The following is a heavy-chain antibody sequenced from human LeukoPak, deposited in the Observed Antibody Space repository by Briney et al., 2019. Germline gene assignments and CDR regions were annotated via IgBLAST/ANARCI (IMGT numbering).Heavy chain of an antibody. D-gene: IGHD3-16*02. J-gene: IGHJ4*02. CDR3: AKEGDNVWGSYLGTDY. V-gene: IGHV3-23*01. CDR2: IRGSGDST. Sequence: PGGSLRLSCAASGFTFSTYAMSWVRQAPGKGLEWVSTIRGSGDSTYYADSVKGRFTISRDNSKNTLYLQMNSLRAEDTAAYYCAKEGDNVWGSYLGTDYRGQGTLVTVSS. CDR1: GFTFSTYA.